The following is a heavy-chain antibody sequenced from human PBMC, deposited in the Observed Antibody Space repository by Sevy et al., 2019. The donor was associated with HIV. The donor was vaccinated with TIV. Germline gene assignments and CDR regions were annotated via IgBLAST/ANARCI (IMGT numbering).Heavy chain of an antibody. Sequence: ASVKVSCMASGYTFSRSVITWVRQAPGQGLEWMGWISTYKGKTNYAQKFQDRVTMTTDTSTNTAYMELRSLRSDDTAIYFGARGRGIAVAGGGYYSDYWGQGSLVTVSS. D-gene: IGHD6-19*01. V-gene: IGHV1-18*04. CDR1: GYTFSRSV. CDR3: ARGRGIAVAGGGYYSDY. J-gene: IGHJ4*02. CDR2: ISTYKGKT.